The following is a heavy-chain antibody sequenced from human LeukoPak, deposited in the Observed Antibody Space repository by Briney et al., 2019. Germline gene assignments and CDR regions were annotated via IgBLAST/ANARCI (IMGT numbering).Heavy chain of an antibody. D-gene: IGHD2-2*02. CDR1: GFTFSDYY. CDR3: ARVSVLYPDAFDI. J-gene: IGHJ3*02. Sequence: GGSLTLSCAASGFTFSDYYMSWIRQAPGKGLEWVSYISSSGSTIYYADSVKGRFTISRDNAKNSLYLQMNSLRAEDTAVYYCARVSVLYPDAFDIWGQGTMVTVSS. V-gene: IGHV3-11*04. CDR2: ISSSGSTI.